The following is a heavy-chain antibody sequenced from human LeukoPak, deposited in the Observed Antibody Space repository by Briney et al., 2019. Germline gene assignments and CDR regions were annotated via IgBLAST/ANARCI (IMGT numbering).Heavy chain of an antibody. Sequence: SSETLSLTCAVYGGSFSGYYWSWIRQPPGKGLEWIGEINHSGSTNYNPSLKSRVTISVDTSKNQFSLKLSSVTAADTAVYCCARGTYSSSVNWFDPWGQGTLVTVSS. CDR3: ARGTYSSSVNWFDP. D-gene: IGHD6-6*01. J-gene: IGHJ5*02. CDR2: INHSGST. CDR1: GGSFSGYY. V-gene: IGHV4-34*01.